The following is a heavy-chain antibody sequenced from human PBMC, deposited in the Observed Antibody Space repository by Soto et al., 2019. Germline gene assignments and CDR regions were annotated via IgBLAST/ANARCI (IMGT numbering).Heavy chain of an antibody. V-gene: IGHV1-18*01. D-gene: IGHD3-10*01. CDR2: ISAYSGDT. J-gene: IGHJ3*02. CDR3: ARDISITMVRGVITPDAFDI. CDR1: CYSFTNYP. Sequence: SGNVSCKASCYSFTNYPIAWVRRAPGQGLEVMGWISAYSGDTNYAQKFQGRVTMTRDTSTTTAYLELRSLRSEDTAVYYCARDISITMVRGVITPDAFDIWGQGTMVTVSS.